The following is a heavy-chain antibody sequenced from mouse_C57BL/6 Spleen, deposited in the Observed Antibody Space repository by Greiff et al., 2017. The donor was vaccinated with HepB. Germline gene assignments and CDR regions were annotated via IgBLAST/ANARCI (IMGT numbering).Heavy chain of an antibody. J-gene: IGHJ2*01. CDR2: MDPPNGNT. Sequence: EVQLQQSGAELVKSGATVNLSCPASGLNIKDTYRNCLRQGPEQALGWFGRMDPPNGNTKYDPKFQGKATIPADTSSNTAYLQLSSLTSEDTAVYYCARMARKWGQGTTLTVSS. CDR1: GLNIKDTY. CDR3: ARMARK. V-gene: IGHV14-3*02.